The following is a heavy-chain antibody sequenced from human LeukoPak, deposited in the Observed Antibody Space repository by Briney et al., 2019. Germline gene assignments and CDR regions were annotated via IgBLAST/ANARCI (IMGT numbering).Heavy chain of an antibody. Sequence: SETLSLTCTVSGGSISSSSYYWGCIRQPPGKGLEWIGSIYYSGTTYYNPSLKSRVSISVDTSKNQFSLKLSSVTAADTAVYYCASIPEYYYYYMDVWGKGTTVTVSS. CDR1: GGSISSSSYY. CDR3: ASIPEYYYYYMDV. J-gene: IGHJ6*03. D-gene: IGHD1-14*01. V-gene: IGHV4-39*01. CDR2: IYYSGTT.